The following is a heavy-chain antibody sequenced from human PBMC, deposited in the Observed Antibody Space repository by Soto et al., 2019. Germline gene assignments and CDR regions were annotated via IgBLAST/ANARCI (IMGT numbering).Heavy chain of an antibody. J-gene: IGHJ5*02. Sequence: QVQLVQSGAEVKKPGASVKVSCKASGYNFIDYDINWVRQSTGQGLEWMGWMTTNTGNTGYAQKFQGRVILTRDTSIGTAYMELSSLNSDDTAVYYCARNPYSSGRFDPWGQGTLVTVSS. D-gene: IGHD6-19*01. CDR1: GYNFIDYD. CDR2: MTTNTGNT. V-gene: IGHV1-8*01. CDR3: ARNPYSSGRFDP.